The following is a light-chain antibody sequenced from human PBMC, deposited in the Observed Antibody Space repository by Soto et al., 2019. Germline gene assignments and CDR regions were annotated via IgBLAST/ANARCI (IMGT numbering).Light chain of an antibody. CDR2: GAS. CDR3: QQYNNWPFT. J-gene: IGKJ3*01. V-gene: IGKV3-15*01. CDR1: QSVDIN. Sequence: EIVLTQSPATLSVSPGDRVTLSCRASQSVDINLAWYQQRAGQAPRLLVYGASTKATDMPGRFSGRGSGTEFTLTINNLQSEDFAVYYCQQYNNWPFTFGPGTKVDIK.